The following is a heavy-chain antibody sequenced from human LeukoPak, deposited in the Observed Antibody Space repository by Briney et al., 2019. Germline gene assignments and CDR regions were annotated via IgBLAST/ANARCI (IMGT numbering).Heavy chain of an antibody. CDR3: ARDRPRTYYDFWSGYYKGGNWFDP. CDR1: GYTFTSYG. D-gene: IGHD3-3*01. V-gene: IGHV1-18*01. CDR2: ISAYNGNT. Sequence: VASVKVSCKASGYTFTSYGISWVRQAPGQGLEWMGWISAYNGNTNYAQKLQGRVTMTTDTSTSTAYMELRSLRSDDTAVYYCARDRPRTYYDFWSGYYKGGNWFDPWGQGTLVTVSS. J-gene: IGHJ5*02.